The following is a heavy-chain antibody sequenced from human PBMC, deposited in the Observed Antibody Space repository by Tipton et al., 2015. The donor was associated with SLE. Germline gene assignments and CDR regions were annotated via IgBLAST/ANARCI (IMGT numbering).Heavy chain of an antibody. J-gene: IGHJ5*02. CDR3: AREWGYGDYDWFDP. D-gene: IGHD4-17*01. V-gene: IGHV4-34*01. CDR2: INHSGST. CDR1: GGSLSGYY. Sequence: TLSLTCAVYGGSLSGYYWSWIRQPPGKGLEWIGEINHSGSTNYNPSLKSRVTISVDTSKNQFSLKPSSVTAADTAVYYCAREWGYGDYDWFDPWGQGTLVTVSS.